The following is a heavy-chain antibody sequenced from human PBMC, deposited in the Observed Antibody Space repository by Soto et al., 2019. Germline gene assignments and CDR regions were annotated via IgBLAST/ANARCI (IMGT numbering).Heavy chain of an antibody. D-gene: IGHD3-10*01. Sequence: EVQLVESGGGLVQPGWSLRLSCAASRFTFDDYAIHWVRQAPGRGLEWVAGISWNGASIGYADSVKGRFIISRDNAKNSLHLQMHSLRSEDTALYYCANLPLYGSGFDCWGQGTLVTVSS. CDR2: ISWNGASI. CDR3: ANLPLYGSGFDC. CDR1: RFTFDDYA. J-gene: IGHJ4*02. V-gene: IGHV3-9*01.